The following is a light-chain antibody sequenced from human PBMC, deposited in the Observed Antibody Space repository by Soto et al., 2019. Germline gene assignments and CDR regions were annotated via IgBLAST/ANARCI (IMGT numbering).Light chain of an antibody. Sequence: DIQMTQSPPTLSASVGDRVTITCRASQSIRTYLAWYQQMPGKAPTLLIYGAYNLQSGVPSRFSGSGSGTEFTPTISSLQPDDFATYFCQHHNSYSQTFGQGTKVEIK. CDR3: QHHNSYSQT. V-gene: IGKV1-5*01. J-gene: IGKJ1*01. CDR2: GAY. CDR1: QSIRTY.